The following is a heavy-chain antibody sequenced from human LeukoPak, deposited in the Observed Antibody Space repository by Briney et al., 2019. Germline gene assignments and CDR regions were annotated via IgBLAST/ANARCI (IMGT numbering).Heavy chain of an antibody. CDR2: INTDGSYT. CDR1: EVTFSSYW. J-gene: IGHJ4*02. CDR3: AGEYDHVWGSYRYPVDY. D-gene: IGHD3-16*02. V-gene: IGHV3-74*01. Sequence: GGSLRLSCTASEVTFSSYWMYWVRQPPGKGLVWVSRINTDGSYTTYAESVKGRFTVSRDNAKNSLYLQMNSLRAEDTAMYYCAGEYDHVWGSYRYPVDYWGQGTLVTVSS.